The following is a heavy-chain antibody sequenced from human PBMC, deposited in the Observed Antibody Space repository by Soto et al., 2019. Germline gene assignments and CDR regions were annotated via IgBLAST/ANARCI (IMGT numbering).Heavy chain of an antibody. V-gene: IGHV4-4*07. D-gene: IGHD3-3*01. CDR3: ARGQRFSDWFDP. CDR2: IYSSGST. CDR1: GGAINGYY. J-gene: IGHJ5*02. Sequence: SETLSLTCTVSGGAINGYYWTWIRQPAGKGLEWIGRIYSSGSTKYNPSLQSRVTMSLDTSKSQFSLRLTSVTAADTAVYYCARGQRFSDWFDPWGQGTLVTVS.